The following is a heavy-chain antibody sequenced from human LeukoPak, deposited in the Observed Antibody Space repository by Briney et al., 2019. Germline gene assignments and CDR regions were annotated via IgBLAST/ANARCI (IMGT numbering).Heavy chain of an antibody. J-gene: IGHJ6*02. D-gene: IGHD1-26*01. CDR3: AGHSVGSYYYGMDV. V-gene: IGHV4-59*08. Sequence: SETLSLTCTVSGGSISSYYWSWIRQPPGKGLEWIGYIYYSGSTNYNPSLKSRVTISVDTSKNQFSLKLSSVTAADTAVYYCAGHSVGSYYYGMDVWGQGTTVTVSS. CDR1: GGSISSYY. CDR2: IYYSGST.